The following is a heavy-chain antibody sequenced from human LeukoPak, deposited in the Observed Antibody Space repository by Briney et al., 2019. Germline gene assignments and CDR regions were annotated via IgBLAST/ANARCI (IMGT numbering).Heavy chain of an antibody. CDR1: GGSISNYY. CDR3: ARWQSSSSGMGY. D-gene: IGHD6-6*01. CDR2: IYYSGST. V-gene: IGHV4-59*08. J-gene: IGHJ4*02. Sequence: SETLSLTCTVSGGSISNYYWSWIRQPPGKGLEWIGYIYYSGSTNYNPSLKSRVTISVDTSKNQFSLKLSSVTAADTAVYYCARWQSSSSGMGYWGQGTLDTVSS.